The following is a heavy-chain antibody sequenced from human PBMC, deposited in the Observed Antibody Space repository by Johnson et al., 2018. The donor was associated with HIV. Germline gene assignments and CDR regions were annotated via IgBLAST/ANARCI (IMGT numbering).Heavy chain of an antibody. J-gene: IGHJ3*02. CDR2: ISSSGTTV. D-gene: IGHD3-22*01. CDR3: ARDRGYWDAAFDI. Sequence: QVQLVESGGGLVKPGGSLRLSCAASGFTFSDYYMSWIRQTPGKGLEWVSYISSSGTTVYSADSVKGRFSISRDNAKHSLYLQMNSLRAEDTAVYYCARDRGYWDAAFDIWGQGTMVTVSS. CDR1: GFTFSDYY. V-gene: IGHV3-11*04.